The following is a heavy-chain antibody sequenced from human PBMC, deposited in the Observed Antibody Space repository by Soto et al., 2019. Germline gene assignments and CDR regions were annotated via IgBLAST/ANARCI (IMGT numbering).Heavy chain of an antibody. V-gene: IGHV3-30-3*01. CDR1: GFTFSSYS. J-gene: IGHJ4*02. CDR3: ARGAGIVVAGTSFDY. CDR2: ISYDGSNK. D-gene: IGHD6-19*01. Sequence: QVQLVESGGGVVQPGRSLRLSCAASGFTFSSYSMHWVRQAPGKGLEWVAVISYDGSNKYYADSVKGRFTISRDNSKNTPYLQMNSLRAEDTAVYYCARGAGIVVAGTSFDYWGQGTLVTVSS.